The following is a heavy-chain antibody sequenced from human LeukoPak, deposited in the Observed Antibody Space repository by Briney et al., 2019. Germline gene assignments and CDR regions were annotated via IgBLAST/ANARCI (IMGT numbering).Heavy chain of an antibody. V-gene: IGHV3-23*01. CDR1: GFTFSNYA. J-gene: IGHJ4*02. CDR2: ISGSGDST. Sequence: GGSLRLSCAASGFTFSNYAMRWVRQAPGDGMGWVSGISGSGDSTYYADSVKGRFTISRDNSKNTLYLQMNSLRAEDTAVYYCARRSGIAVAGAFDYWGQGTLVTVSS. CDR3: ARRSGIAVAGAFDY. D-gene: IGHD6-19*01.